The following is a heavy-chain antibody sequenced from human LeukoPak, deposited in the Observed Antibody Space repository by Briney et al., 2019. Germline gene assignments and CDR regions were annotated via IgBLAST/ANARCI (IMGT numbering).Heavy chain of an antibody. CDR2: IYSGGST. CDR1: XFSVXSNY. CDR3: ARSGLNRFDY. Sequence: SXFSVXSNYMTWVRQAPGKGLEWVSLIYSGGSTYYADSVKGRFTISRDNSKNTLFLQMNSLRAEDTAVYYCARSGLNRFDYWGQGTLVTVSS. D-gene: IGHD2-15*01. J-gene: IGHJ4*02. V-gene: IGHV3-66*01.